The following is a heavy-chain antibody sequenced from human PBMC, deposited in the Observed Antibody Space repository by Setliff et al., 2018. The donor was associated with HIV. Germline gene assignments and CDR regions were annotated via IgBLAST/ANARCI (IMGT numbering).Heavy chain of an antibody. V-gene: IGHV4-34*01. CDR2: IHYSGTT. CDR3: AREREAWSAYDS. CDR1: GGSFSGYY. J-gene: IGHJ5*02. D-gene: IGHD3-3*01. Sequence: SETLSLTCAVYGGSFSGYYWSWIRQPPGKGLEWIGSIHYSGTTNYNPSLKSRLTISIDTSSNQFSLKLSSVTAADTAVYHCAREREAWSAYDSWGQGTLVTVSS.